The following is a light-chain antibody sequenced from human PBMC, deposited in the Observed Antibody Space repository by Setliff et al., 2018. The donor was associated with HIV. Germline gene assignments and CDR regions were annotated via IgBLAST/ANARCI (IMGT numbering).Light chain of an antibody. Sequence: LTQPPSVSGAPGQRVTISCTGSSSNIGAGYDVHWYQQLPETAPKVLIYGNNNRPSGVPDRFSGSKSGTSASLVITGLQAEDEADYYCQSYDGSLGVFGTGTKVTVL. CDR3: QSYDGSLGV. CDR1: SSNIGAGYD. J-gene: IGLJ1*01. CDR2: GNN. V-gene: IGLV1-40*01.